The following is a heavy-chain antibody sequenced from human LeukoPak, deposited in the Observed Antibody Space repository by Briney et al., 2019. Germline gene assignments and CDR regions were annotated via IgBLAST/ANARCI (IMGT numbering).Heavy chain of an antibody. CDR1: GGTFSSYA. CDR3: ARVDTAMVIDY. D-gene: IGHD5-18*01. V-gene: IGHV1-69*04. CDR2: IIPILGIA. J-gene: IGHJ4*02. Sequence: EASVKVSCKASGGTFSSYAISWVRQAPGQGLEWMGRIIPILGIANYAQKFQGRVTITADKSTSTAYMELSSLRSGDTAVYYCARVDTAMVIDYWGQGTLVTVSS.